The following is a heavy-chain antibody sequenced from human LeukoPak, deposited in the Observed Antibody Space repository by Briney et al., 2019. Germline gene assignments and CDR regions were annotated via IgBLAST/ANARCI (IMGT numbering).Heavy chain of an antibody. Sequence: PGGSLRLSCAASGFTFSSYAMSWVRQAPGKGLEWVSAISGSGGSTYYADSVKGRFTISRDNSKNTLYLQMNSLRAEDTAVYYCARGGKKQQLYSRYYYYMDVWGKGTTVTIPS. CDR1: GFTFSSYA. CDR3: ARGGKKQQLYSRYYYYMDV. CDR2: ISGSGGST. J-gene: IGHJ6*03. D-gene: IGHD6-13*01. V-gene: IGHV3-23*01.